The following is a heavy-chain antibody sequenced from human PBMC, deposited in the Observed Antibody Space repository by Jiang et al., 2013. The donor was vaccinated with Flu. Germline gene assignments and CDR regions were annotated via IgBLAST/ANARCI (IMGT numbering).Heavy chain of an antibody. CDR3: ARERSTSSSAWFDP. D-gene: IGHD2-2*01. J-gene: IGHJ5*02. Sequence: GPGLVKPSETLSLTCTVSGGSISSYYWSWIRQPPGKGLEWIGYIYYSGSTNYNPSLKSRVTISVDTSKNQFSLKLSSVTAADTAVYYCARERSTSSSAWFDPWGQGTLVTVSS. CDR1: GGSISSYY. CDR2: IYYSGST. V-gene: IGHV4-59*01.